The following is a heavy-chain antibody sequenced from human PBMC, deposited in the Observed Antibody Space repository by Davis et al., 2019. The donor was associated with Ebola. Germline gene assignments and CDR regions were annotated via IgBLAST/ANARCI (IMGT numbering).Heavy chain of an antibody. Sequence: SETLSLTCTVSGYSISSGYYWGWIRQPPGKGLEWIGSIYHSGSTYYNPSLKSRVTISVDTSKNQFSLKLSSVTAADTAVYYCARSNPEYYYDSSGYSAQPNWCDPWGQGTLVTVSS. CDR1: GYSISSGYY. CDR3: ARSNPEYYYDSSGYSAQPNWCDP. V-gene: IGHV4-38-2*02. CDR2: IYHSGST. D-gene: IGHD3-22*01. J-gene: IGHJ5*02.